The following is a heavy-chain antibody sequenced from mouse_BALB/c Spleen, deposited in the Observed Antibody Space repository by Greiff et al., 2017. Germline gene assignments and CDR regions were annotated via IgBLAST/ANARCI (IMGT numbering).Heavy chain of an antibody. CDR1: GYTFTDYW. Sequence: QVQLQQPGAELLMPGASVKMSCKASGYTFTDYWMHWVKQRPGQGLEWIGAIDTSDSYTSYNQKFKGKATLTVDESSSTAYMQLSSLTSEDSAVYYCARWFFPYYAMDYWGQGTSVTVSS. D-gene: IGHD2-2*01. V-gene: IGHV1-69*01. J-gene: IGHJ4*01. CDR3: ARWFFPYYAMDY. CDR2: IDTSDSYT.